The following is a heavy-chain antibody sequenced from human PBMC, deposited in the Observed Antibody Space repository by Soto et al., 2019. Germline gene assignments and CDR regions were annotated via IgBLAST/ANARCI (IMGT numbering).Heavy chain of an antibody. Sequence: PGGSLEPSCAASGFPFSSYPMTWVRQAPGKGLGWVSAISGSGASTFYADSVKGRFTISRDKSKNTLYLQMNSLRAEDTAVYYCAKTANGWFSAFEIWGQETMVTVSS. CDR2: ISGSGAST. J-gene: IGHJ3*02. V-gene: IGHV3-23*01. D-gene: IGHD6-19*01. CDR3: AKTANGWFSAFEI. CDR1: GFPFSSYP.